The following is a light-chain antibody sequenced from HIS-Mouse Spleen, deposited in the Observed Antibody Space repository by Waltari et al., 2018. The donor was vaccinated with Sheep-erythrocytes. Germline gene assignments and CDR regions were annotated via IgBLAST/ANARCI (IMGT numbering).Light chain of an antibody. CDR2: DFS. CDR1: SSDVGGYNY. J-gene: IGLJ1*01. CDR3: CSYAGSYNHV. V-gene: IGLV2-11*01. Sequence: QSALTQPLSVSGSPGQSVTISCTGTSSDVGGYNYVSWYQQHPGKAPKLLFYDFSKRPSGVPDRFSGSKSGNPASLTISGLQAEDEADYYCCSYAGSYNHVFATGTKVTVL.